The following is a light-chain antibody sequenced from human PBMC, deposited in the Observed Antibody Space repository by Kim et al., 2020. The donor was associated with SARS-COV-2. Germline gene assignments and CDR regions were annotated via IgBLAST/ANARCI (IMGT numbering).Light chain of an antibody. V-gene: IGKV3-11*01. CDR3: QQRGNWPLT. J-gene: IGKJ1*01. Sequence: EIVLTQSPGTLSLSPGDRATLSCRASQSVGNSFAWYQQKPGQPPRLLIYDAFRRASGIPARFSGSGSGTDFTLTISGLEPEDFAVYYCQQRGNWPLTFGQGTKVDIK. CDR1: QSVGNS. CDR2: DAF.